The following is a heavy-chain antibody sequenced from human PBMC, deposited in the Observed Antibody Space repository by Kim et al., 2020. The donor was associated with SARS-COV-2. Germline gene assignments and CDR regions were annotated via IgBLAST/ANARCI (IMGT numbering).Heavy chain of an antibody. V-gene: IGHV1-18*01. CDR1: GYTFTSYG. CDR2: ISAYNGNT. CDR3: ARGWGEYSSGWPPNFDY. D-gene: IGHD6-19*01. Sequence: ASVKVSCKASGYTFTSYGISWVRQAPGQGLEWMGWISAYNGNTNYAQKLQGRVTMTTDTSTSTAYMELRSLRSDDTAVYYCARGWGEYSSGWPPNFDYWGQGTLVTVSS. J-gene: IGHJ4*02.